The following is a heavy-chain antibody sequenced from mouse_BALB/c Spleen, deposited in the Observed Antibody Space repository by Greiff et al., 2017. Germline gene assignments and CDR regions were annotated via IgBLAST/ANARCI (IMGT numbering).Heavy chain of an antibody. CDR1: GFTFTDYY. V-gene: IGHV7-3*02. CDR2: IRNKANSYTT. CDR3: ARDRFPFDY. Sequence: EVKLMESGGGLVQPGGSLRLSCATSGFTFTDYYMSWVRQPPGKALEWLGFIRNKANSYTTEYSASVKGRFTISRDNSQSILYLQMNTLRAEDSATYYCARDRFPFDYWGQGTTLTVSS. J-gene: IGHJ2*01.